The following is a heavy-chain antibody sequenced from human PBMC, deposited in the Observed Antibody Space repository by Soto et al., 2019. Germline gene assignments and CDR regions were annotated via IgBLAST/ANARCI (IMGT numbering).Heavy chain of an antibody. CDR1: GFTVSSNY. D-gene: IGHD5-12*01. V-gene: IGHV3-53*05. Sequence: GGSLRLSCAASGFTVSSNYMTWVRQAPGKGLERVSIIYSGGDTYYADSVKGRFTISRDNAKNSLYLQMNSLRAEDTAFYYCAKDHDEDFGYDLDYFDYWGQGTLVTVSS. J-gene: IGHJ4*02. CDR3: AKDHDEDFGYDLDYFDY. CDR2: IYSGGDT.